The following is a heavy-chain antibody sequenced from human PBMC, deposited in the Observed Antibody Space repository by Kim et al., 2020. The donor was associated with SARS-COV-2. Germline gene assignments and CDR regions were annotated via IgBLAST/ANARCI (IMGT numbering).Heavy chain of an antibody. CDR1: GFTFSSYA. CDR2: ISYDGSNK. CDR3: ARPSSGSYLSWFDP. Sequence: GGSLRLSCAASGFTFSSYAMHWVRQAPGKGLEWVAVISYDGSNKYYADSVKGRFTISRDNSKNTLYLQMNSLRAEDTAVYYCARPSSGSYLSWFDPRGQG. V-gene: IGHV3-30-3*01. D-gene: IGHD3-10*01. J-gene: IGHJ5*02.